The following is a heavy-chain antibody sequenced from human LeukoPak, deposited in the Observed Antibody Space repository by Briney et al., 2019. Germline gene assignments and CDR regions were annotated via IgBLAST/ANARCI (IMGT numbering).Heavy chain of an antibody. V-gene: IGHV3-23*01. CDR2: ITGSGAST. D-gene: IGHD6-19*01. Sequence: GGSLRLSCAAPGFTFSNYGMAWVRQGPGKGLGWVSTITGSGASTYSADSVKGRFTISRDNSKNTLYLQMNSLRAADTAIYYCAKPGFVTSGWFDFWGQGTLVTVSS. CDR3: AKPGFVTSGWFDF. CDR1: GFTFSNYG. J-gene: IGHJ4*02.